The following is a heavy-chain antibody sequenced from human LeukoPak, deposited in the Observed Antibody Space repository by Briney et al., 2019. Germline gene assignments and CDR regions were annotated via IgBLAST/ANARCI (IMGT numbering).Heavy chain of an antibody. J-gene: IGHJ4*02. CDR1: GFTFSSYA. D-gene: IGHD3-3*01. CDR3: AKDSLRSRITIFGVPLGGEDY. V-gene: IGHV3-23*01. CDR2: ISGSGGSA. Sequence: PPGGSLRLSCAASGFTFSSYAMSWVRQAPGKGLEWVSAISGSGGSAYYADSVKGRFTISRDNSKNTLYLQMNSLRAEDTAVYYCAKDSLRSRITIFGVPLGGEDYWGQGTLVTVSS.